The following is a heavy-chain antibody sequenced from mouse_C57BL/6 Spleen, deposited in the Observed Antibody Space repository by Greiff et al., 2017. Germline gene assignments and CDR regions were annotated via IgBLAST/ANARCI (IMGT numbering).Heavy chain of an antibody. D-gene: IGHD2-2*01. CDR1: GFSLTSYG. J-gene: IGHJ4*01. CDR2: IWSDGST. CDR3: ARQLYYGYDEGGYYAMDY. Sequence: VQRVESGPGLVAPSQSLSITCTVSGFSLTSYGVHWVRQPPGKGLEWLVVIWSDGSTTYNSALKSRLSISKDNSKSQVFLKMNSLQTDDTAMYYCARQLYYGYDEGGYYAMDYWGQGTSVTVSS. V-gene: IGHV2-6-1*01.